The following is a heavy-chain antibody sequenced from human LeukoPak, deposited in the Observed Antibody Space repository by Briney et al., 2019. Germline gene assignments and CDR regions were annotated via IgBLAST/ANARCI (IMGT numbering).Heavy chain of an antibody. CDR1: GFTFSSFY. V-gene: IGHV5-51*01. CDR3: ARRRGGSGAYYVDY. J-gene: IGHJ4*02. CDR2: IYPYDSDT. Sequence: GESLKISCKGSGFTFSSFYIGWVRQMPGKGLECMGIIYPYDSDTRYGPSFQGQVTISVDMSVSTAYLQWNSLKASDAAIYYCARRRGGSGAYYVDYWGQGTLVTVSS. D-gene: IGHD3-10*01.